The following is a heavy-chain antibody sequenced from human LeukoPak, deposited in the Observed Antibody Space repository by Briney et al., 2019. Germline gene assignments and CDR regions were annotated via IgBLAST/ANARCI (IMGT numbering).Heavy chain of an antibody. V-gene: IGHV4-59*08. Sequence: SETLSLTCTVSGGSISSYYWSWIRQPPGKGLEWIGYIYYSGTTNYNPSLKSRVTLSVDTSKNQFSLKLNSVTAADTAVYYCARGLWFGDENPPYFDYWGQGALVTVSS. CDR2: IYYSGTT. D-gene: IGHD3-10*01. CDR3: ARGLWFGDENPPYFDY. J-gene: IGHJ4*02. CDR1: GGSISSYY.